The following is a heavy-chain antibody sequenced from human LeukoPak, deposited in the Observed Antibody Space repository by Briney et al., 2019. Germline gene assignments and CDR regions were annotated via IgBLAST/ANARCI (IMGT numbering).Heavy chain of an antibody. CDR3: ARDFEEWLSTPRWFDH. Sequence: VKVSCKASGYTFTSYGISWVRQAPGQGLEWMGWISAYNGNTNYAQKLQGRVTMTTDTSTSTAYMELRSLRSDDTAVYYCARDFEEWLSTPRWFDHWGQGTLVTVSS. V-gene: IGHV1-18*01. J-gene: IGHJ5*02. CDR2: ISAYNGNT. D-gene: IGHD3-3*01. CDR1: GYTFTSYG.